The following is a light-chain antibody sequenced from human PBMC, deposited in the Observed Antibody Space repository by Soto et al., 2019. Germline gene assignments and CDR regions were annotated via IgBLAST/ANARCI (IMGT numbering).Light chain of an antibody. J-gene: IGKJ5*01. CDR1: QSLVYGDGNTY. CDR3: MQGTHWPIT. Sequence: VVMTQSPLSLPVTLGQPASISCRSSQSLVYGDGNTYLNWFQQRPGQSTRRLIYKISNRDSGVPDRLSGSGSGTDFTLKISSVEAEDVGVYYCMQGTHWPITFGQGTRLEIX. CDR2: KIS. V-gene: IGKV2-30*01.